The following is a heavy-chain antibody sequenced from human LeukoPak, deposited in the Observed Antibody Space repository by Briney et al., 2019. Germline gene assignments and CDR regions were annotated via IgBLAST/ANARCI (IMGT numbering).Heavy chain of an antibody. CDR1: GYTFTGYY. V-gene: IGHV1-2*02. D-gene: IGHD5-24*01. Sequence: PVASVKVSCKASGYTFTGYYMHWVRQAPGQGLEWMGWINPNSGGTNYAQKFQGRVTMTRDTSISTAYMELSSLRSEDTAVYYCASLVEMATISYYYYGMDVWGQGTTVTVSS. J-gene: IGHJ6*02. CDR2: INPNSGGT. CDR3: ASLVEMATISYYYYGMDV.